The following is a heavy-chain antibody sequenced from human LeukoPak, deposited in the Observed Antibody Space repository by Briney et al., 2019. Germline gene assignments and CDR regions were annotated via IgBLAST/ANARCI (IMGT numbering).Heavy chain of an antibody. D-gene: IGHD6-19*01. CDR1: GFTFSSYG. V-gene: IGHV3-30*02. Sequence: GGSLRLSCAASGFTFSSYGMHWVRQAPGKGLEWVAFIRYDGSNKYYADSVKGRFTISRDNSKNTLYPQMNSLRAEDTAVYYCARRSGIAVAGAFDYWGQGTLVTVSS. J-gene: IGHJ4*02. CDR3: ARRSGIAVAGAFDY. CDR2: IRYDGSNK.